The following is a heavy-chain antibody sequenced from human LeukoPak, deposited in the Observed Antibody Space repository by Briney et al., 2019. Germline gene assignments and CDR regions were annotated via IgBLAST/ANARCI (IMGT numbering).Heavy chain of an antibody. V-gene: IGHV4-4*08. Sequence: SETLSLTCSVSGGSIESYWSWIRQPPGKGLEFIGYIAASGTTKHNPSLKSRVTLSMDTSKNQFSLKLTSVSAADTAVYYCASGLSGSPDGVDYWGQGTLVTVSS. CDR2: IAASGTT. CDR1: GGSIESY. D-gene: IGHD1-26*01. CDR3: ASGLSGSPDGVDY. J-gene: IGHJ4*02.